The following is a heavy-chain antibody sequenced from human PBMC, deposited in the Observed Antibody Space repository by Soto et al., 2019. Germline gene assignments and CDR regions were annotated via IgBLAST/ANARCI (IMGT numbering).Heavy chain of an antibody. D-gene: IGHD3-9*01. V-gene: IGHV1-18*01. CDR2: ISAYNDNA. CDR1: GYTFSTYG. Sequence: ASVKVSCKASGYTFSTYGISWVRQAPGQGLEWMGWISAYNDNANYAQKLQGRVTLTTDTSTSTAYLEMRSLRSDDTAMYYCAREKGGRGTDYLPIDFWGQGTLVTVSS. J-gene: IGHJ4*02. CDR3: AREKGGRGTDYLPIDF.